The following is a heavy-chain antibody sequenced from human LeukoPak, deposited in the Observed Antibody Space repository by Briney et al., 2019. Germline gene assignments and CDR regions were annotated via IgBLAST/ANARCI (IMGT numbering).Heavy chain of an antibody. D-gene: IGHD6-13*01. CDR1: GYIFTNYY. J-gene: IGHJ4*02. V-gene: IGHV1-46*01. CDR2: INPSGGST. CDR3: ASDGAAAGGVGLFDY. Sequence: ASVKVSCKASGYIFTNYYIYWVRQAPGQGLEWMGIINPSGGSTTYAQKFQGRVTMTRDMSTNTVYMELSSLRSEETAIYYCASDGAAAGGVGLFDYWGQGTLVTVSS.